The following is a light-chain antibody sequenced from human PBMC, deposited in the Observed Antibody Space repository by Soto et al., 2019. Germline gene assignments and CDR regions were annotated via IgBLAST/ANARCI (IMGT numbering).Light chain of an antibody. V-gene: IGKV1-12*01. Sequence: DIQMTQSPSSVSASVGDRVTITCRASQAISNWLAWYQQNPGRAPKLLIYAASSLQSGVPSRFSGSGSGTHFNFPISRLAAEGFETYYCQQANRFLPPPFGGGPKGEVK. CDR1: QAISNW. J-gene: IGKJ4*01. CDR2: AAS. CDR3: QQANRFLPPP.